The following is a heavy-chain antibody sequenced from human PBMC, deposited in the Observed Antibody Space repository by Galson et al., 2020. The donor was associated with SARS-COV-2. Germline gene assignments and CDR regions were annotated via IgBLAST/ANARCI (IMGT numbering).Heavy chain of an antibody. CDR1: GFTFSSYA. Sequence: GESLKISCAASGFTFSSYAMHWVRQAPGKGLEWVAVISYDGSNKYYADSVKGRFTISRDNSKNTLYLQMNSLRAEDTAVYYCAREGVYDPDAFDIWGQGTMVTVSS. CDR2: ISYDGSNK. J-gene: IGHJ3*02. V-gene: IGHV3-30*04. D-gene: IGHD5-12*01. CDR3: AREGVYDPDAFDI.